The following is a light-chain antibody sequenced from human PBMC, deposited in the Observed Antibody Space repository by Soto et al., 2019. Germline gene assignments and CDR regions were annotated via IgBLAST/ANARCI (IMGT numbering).Light chain of an antibody. CDR1: QSIDTW. J-gene: IGKJ1*01. Sequence: DLQMTQSPSTLSASVGDRVTITCRASQSIDTWLAWYQQKPGKAPKLLFFDASSLQTGVPSRFSGSGSGTEFTLTISNLQPEDFATYYCQQFTDYWTFGQGTKVEVK. V-gene: IGKV1-5*01. CDR2: DAS. CDR3: QQFTDYWT.